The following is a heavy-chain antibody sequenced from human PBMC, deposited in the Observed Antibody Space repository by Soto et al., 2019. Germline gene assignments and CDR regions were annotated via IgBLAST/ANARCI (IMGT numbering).Heavy chain of an antibody. CDR1: GFILSDCA. J-gene: IGHJ6*03. Sequence: GSLGLSCATSGFILSDCAMNWVRQAPGKGLEWVSYISSSSSVIDYADSVKGRFTVSRDNARNSLYLQMNSLRAEDTAVYYCARDLSWGSNWYYYMDVWGKGTTVTVSS. CDR2: ISSSSSVI. V-gene: IGHV3-48*01. D-gene: IGHD7-27*01. CDR3: ARDLSWGSNWYYYMDV.